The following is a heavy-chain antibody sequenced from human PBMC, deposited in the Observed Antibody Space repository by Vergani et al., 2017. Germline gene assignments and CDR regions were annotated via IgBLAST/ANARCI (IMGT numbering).Heavy chain of an antibody. J-gene: IGHJ4*02. CDR2: ISFDGTNE. D-gene: IGHD2-2*02. CDR1: GFTFTDYG. Sequence: QAQLVESGGGVVQPGSSLRLSCAASGFTFTDYGMHWVRQAPGKGLEWVVGISFDGTNEYYPDLVKGRFTISRDIAKNTLYLQVRSLRLEDTGVYHCVRDRGLCAGGRCYTEAWDYWGQGTPVTVSS. V-gene: IGHV3-30*03. CDR3: VRDRGLCAGGRCYTEAWDY.